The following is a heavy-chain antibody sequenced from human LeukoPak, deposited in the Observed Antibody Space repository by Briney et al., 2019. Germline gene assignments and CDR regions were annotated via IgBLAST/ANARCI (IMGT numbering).Heavy chain of an antibody. J-gene: IGHJ6*03. CDR3: AKVTSNYMDV. Sequence: GGSLRLSCAASGFTFSSNATRWVRQAPGKGLEWVSAISGSGGTIYYADSVKGRFTISRDNSKNTLYLQMNSLRAEDTAVYFCAKVTSNYMDVWGKGTTVAVSS. V-gene: IGHV3-23*01. CDR1: GFTFSSNA. CDR2: ISGSGGTI.